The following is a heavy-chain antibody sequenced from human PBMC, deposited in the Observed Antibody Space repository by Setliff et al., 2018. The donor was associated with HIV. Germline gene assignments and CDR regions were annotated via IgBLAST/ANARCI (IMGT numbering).Heavy chain of an antibody. CDR3: AKLTYFGSGSRVPKPGYFYRDV. D-gene: IGHD3-10*01. CDR2: IIPLFGGP. CDR1: GGSFGTFD. J-gene: IGHJ6*03. Sequence: ASVKVSCKASGGSFGTFDISWVRQAPGQGLEWVGGIIPLFGGPNYAQKFQGRVTLTTDESTSAAFMELRSLRSEDTAVYYCAKLTYFGSGSRVPKPGYFYRDVWGQGTTGTVSS. V-gene: IGHV1-69*05.